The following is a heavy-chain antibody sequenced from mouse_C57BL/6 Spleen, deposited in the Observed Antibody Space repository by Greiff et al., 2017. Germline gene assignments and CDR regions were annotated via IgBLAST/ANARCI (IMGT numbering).Heavy chain of an antibody. CDR3: ARDDGYGGFAY. Sequence: DVQLQESGPGMVKPSQSLSLTCTVTGYSITSGYDWHWIRQPPGNILECRGFISYSGSTNYNPNLKSQISITHDTSKNHFFLKLNSLTTEDTATYYCARDDGYGGFAYWGQGTLVTVSA. J-gene: IGHJ3*01. D-gene: IGHD2-3*01. CDR1: GYSITSGYD. CDR2: ISYSGST. V-gene: IGHV3-1*01.